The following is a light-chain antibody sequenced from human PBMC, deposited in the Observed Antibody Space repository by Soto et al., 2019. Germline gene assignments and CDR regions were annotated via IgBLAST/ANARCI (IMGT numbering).Light chain of an antibody. J-gene: IGKJ1*01. V-gene: IGKV3-20*01. CDR2: AAS. CDR1: QSVRNNY. CDR3: QQYGSAPEM. Sequence: EIVLTQSPGTLSLSPGERATLSCRASQSVRNNYVAWYQQKPGQAPRLLIYAASSRATGIPDRISGSGSGTDFTLTISRLEPEDFAVYYCQQYGSAPEMFGQWTKVEL.